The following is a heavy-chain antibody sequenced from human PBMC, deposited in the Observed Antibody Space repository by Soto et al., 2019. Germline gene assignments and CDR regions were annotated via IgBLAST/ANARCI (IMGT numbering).Heavy chain of an antibody. J-gene: IGHJ5*02. D-gene: IGHD1-1*01. V-gene: IGHV4-4*07. CDR1: GASISGFY. CDR2: IYATGAT. Sequence: PSETLSLTCTVSGASISGFYWSWIRKSAGKGLEWIGRIYATGATDYNPSLKSRVMMSVDTSKKQFSLKLRSVAAADTAVYYCVRDGTKTLRDWFDPWGQGISVTVSS. CDR3: VRDGTKTLRDWFDP.